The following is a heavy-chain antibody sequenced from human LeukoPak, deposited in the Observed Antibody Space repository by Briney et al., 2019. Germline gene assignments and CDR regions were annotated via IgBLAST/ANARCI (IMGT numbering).Heavy chain of an antibody. CDR3: ARDKDVYYFDY. Sequence: GGSLRLSCAASGFTLSSYAMSWVRQAPGKGLEWVSAISGSGGSTYYADSVKGRFTISRDNSKNTLYLQMDSLRAEDTAVYYCARDKDVYYFDYCGHGTLVTASS. CDR1: GFTLSSYA. CDR2: ISGSGGST. V-gene: IGHV3-23*01. D-gene: IGHD5-24*01. J-gene: IGHJ4*01.